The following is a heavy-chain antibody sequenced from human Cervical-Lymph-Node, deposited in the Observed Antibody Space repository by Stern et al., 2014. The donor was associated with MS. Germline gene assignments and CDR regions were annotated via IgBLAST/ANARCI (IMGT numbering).Heavy chain of an antibody. CDR1: GGTFISSYA. CDR3: ARGIVSNRAAATQHNLFDP. J-gene: IGHJ5*02. CDR2: IIPILGLP. D-gene: IGHD2-15*01. V-gene: IGHV1-69*09. Sequence: VQLVESGAEVKKPGSSVNVSCKASGGTFISSYAITWMRQAPGQGLEWMGRIIPILGLPNYAQKFQGRLTITADTSTSTVYMYLTRLRSEDTAVYYCARGIVSNRAAATQHNLFDPWGQGTLVTVSS.